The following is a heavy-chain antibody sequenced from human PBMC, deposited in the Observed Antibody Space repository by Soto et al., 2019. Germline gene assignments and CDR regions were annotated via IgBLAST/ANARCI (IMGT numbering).Heavy chain of an antibody. J-gene: IGHJ4*02. V-gene: IGHV4-61*01. CDR3: ARVTDGQIGIFDY. Sequence: SDTLSLTCTVSGGSVSSGSYYWTWIRQPPGKGLEWIGYIYYSGSTNYNPSLKSRVTISVDTSKNQFSLKLSSVTAADTAVYYCARVTDGQIGIFDYWGQGTLVTVSS. CDR1: GGSVSSGSYY. CDR2: IYYSGST. D-gene: IGHD3-3*02.